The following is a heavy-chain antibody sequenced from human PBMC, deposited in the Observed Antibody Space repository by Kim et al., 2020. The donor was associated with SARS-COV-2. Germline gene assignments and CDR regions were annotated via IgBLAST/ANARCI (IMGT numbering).Heavy chain of an antibody. D-gene: IGHD5-12*01. Sequence: LSLTCAASGFTFSSYAMHWVRQAPGKGLEWVAVISYDGSNKYYADSVKGRFTISRDNSKNTLYLQMNSLRAEDTAVYYCASSEGGSLDYWGQGTLVTVSS. CDR3: ASSEGGSLDY. CDR1: GFTFSSYA. CDR2: ISYDGSNK. J-gene: IGHJ4*02. V-gene: IGHV3-30*04.